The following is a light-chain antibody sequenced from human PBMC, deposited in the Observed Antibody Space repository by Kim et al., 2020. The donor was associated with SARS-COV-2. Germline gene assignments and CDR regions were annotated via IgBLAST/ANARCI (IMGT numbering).Light chain of an antibody. Sequence: VSPGQPASLTCSGDKLGDKYACWYRQKPGRSPVLVIYQDSRRPSGIPERFSGSNSGNTATLTISGTQAMDEAVYYCQAWDSSTVVFGGGTQLIVL. CDR2: QDS. J-gene: IGLJ2*01. CDR3: QAWDSSTVV. V-gene: IGLV3-1*01. CDR1: KLGDKY.